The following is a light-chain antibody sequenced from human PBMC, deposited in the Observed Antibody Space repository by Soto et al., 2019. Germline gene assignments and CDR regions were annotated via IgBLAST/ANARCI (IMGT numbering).Light chain of an antibody. CDR3: QQYGSSPKLT. CDR1: QSVSSTY. CDR2: GAS. V-gene: IGKV3-20*01. J-gene: IGKJ4*01. Sequence: EIVLTQSPGTLSLSPGERATLSCRASQSVSSTYLAWYQQKPGQAPRLLIYGASSRATGIPDRFSGSGSGTAFPLTISRLEPEDFAVYYCQQYGSSPKLTFGGGTKVEIK.